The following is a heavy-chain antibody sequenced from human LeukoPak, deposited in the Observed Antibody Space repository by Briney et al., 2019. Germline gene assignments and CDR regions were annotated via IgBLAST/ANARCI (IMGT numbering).Heavy chain of an antibody. D-gene: IGHD3-3*01. CDR3: ARSLWSGYYTDDAFDI. V-gene: IGHV3-7*01. J-gene: IGHJ3*02. CDR2: IKQDGSEK. Sequence: GGSLRLSCAASGFIFSSYWMSWVRQAPGKGLEWVANIKQDGSEKYYVDSVKGRFTISGDNAKNSLYLQMNSLRAEDTAVYYCARSLWSGYYTDDAFDIWGQGTMVTVSS. CDR1: GFIFSSYW.